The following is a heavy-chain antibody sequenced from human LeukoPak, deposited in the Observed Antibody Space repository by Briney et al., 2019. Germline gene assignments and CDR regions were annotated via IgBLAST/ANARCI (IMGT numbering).Heavy chain of an antibody. CDR3: ARQGGSGRPDY. J-gene: IGHJ4*02. Sequence: SETLSLTCTVSGDSISSSSSYWGWIRQPPGEGLEWIGSIYYSGSTYYNTSLKSRVTISVDTSKNQFSLRLNSVTAADTAVYYCARQGGSGRPDYWGQGTLVTVSS. CDR1: GDSISSSSSY. CDR2: IYYSGST. D-gene: IGHD6-19*01. V-gene: IGHV4-39*01.